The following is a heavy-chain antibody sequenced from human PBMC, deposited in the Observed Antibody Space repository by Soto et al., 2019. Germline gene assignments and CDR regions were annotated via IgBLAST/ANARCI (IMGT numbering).Heavy chain of an antibody. J-gene: IGHJ4*02. CDR3: TTLSFDSGYDYRPHFDY. D-gene: IGHD5-12*01. Sequence: GGSLRLSCAASGFTFSNAWMSWVRQAPGKGLEWVGRIKSKTDGGTTDYAAPVKGRFTISRDDSKNTLYLQMNSLKTEDTAVYYCTTLSFDSGYDYRPHFDYWGQGTLVTVSS. V-gene: IGHV3-15*01. CDR1: GFTFSNAW. CDR2: IKSKTDGGTT.